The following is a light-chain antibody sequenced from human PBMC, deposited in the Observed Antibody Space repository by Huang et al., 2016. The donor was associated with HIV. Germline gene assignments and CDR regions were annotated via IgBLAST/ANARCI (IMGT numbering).Light chain of an antibody. Sequence: DIQMTQSPSSLSTSVGNRVTITCRASQSITNYLNWYQHKPGKAPKLLIYAASSVQSGVPSRFSGSGSGTDFTLTISSLQHEDFATYYCQQSYNTPRTFGQGTRVEIK. CDR1: QSITNY. CDR3: QQSYNTPRT. J-gene: IGKJ1*01. V-gene: IGKV1-39*01. CDR2: AAS.